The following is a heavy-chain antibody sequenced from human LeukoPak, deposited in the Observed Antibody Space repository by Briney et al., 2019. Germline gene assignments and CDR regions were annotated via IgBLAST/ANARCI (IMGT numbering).Heavy chain of an antibody. Sequence: SETLSLTCTVSGCSISSYYWPWIRQPPGKGLEWIGEINHSGSTNCNPSLKSRVTISVDTSKNQFSLNLTSVTAADTATYYCARGTALTMGIDPWGQGTLVTVSS. CDR2: INHSGST. D-gene: IGHD3-10*01. CDR3: ARGTALTMGIDP. J-gene: IGHJ5*01. CDR1: GCSISSYY. V-gene: IGHV4-34*01.